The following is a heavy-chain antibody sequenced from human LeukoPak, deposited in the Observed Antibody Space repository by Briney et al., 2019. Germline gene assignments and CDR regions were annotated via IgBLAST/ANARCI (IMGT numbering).Heavy chain of an antibody. D-gene: IGHD3-22*01. CDR3: ATSDDSSGSD. CDR2: INLDGSVI. Sequence: AGGSLRLSCAASGFTSSGYWMSWVRQAPGKGLEWVANINLDGSVIHYVDSAKGRFTISRDNAKNSLYLQMNYLRAEDTAFYYCATSDDSSGSDWGQGTLVTVSS. J-gene: IGHJ4*02. CDR1: GFTSSGYW. V-gene: IGHV3-7*01.